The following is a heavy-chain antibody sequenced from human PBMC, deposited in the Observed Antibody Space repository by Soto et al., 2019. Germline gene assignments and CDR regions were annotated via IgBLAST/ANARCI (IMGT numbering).Heavy chain of an antibody. CDR2: IRSGRDT. J-gene: IGHJ6*02. V-gene: IGHV3-21*01. D-gene: IGHD2-21*02. CDR3: AREETAWPLAYGLDV. Sequence: GGSLRLSCAVSGFTFSNYYIHWVRQAPGKGLEWVSSIRSGRDTFYADSVKGRFSISRDDATSSVSLQMNSLRGEDTAVYFCAREETAWPLAYGLDVWGQGTTVTVSS. CDR1: GFTFSNYY.